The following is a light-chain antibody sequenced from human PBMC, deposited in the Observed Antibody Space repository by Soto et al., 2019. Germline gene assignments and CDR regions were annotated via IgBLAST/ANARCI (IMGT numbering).Light chain of an antibody. CDR2: DAS. CDR1: QSISSW. CDR3: QQYNSYSPYT. Sequence: DIQMTQSPSTLSASVGDRVTITCRASQSISSWLAWYHQKPGKAPKLLIYDASSLESGVPSRFSGSGSGTEFTLTSSSLQPDDFATYYCQQYNSYSPYTFGQGTKLEIK. V-gene: IGKV1-5*01. J-gene: IGKJ2*01.